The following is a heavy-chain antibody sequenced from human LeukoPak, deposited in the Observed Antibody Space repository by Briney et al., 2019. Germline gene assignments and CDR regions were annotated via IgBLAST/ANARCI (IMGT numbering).Heavy chain of an antibody. CDR2: ISHDGSNK. J-gene: IGHJ4*02. CDR3: ARVVVSSSSDYFDY. V-gene: IGHV3-30*03. Sequence: VISHDGSNKYYADSVKGRFTISRDNSKNTLYLQMNSLRAEDTAVYYCARVVVSSSSDYFDYWGQGTLVTVSS. D-gene: IGHD6-6*01.